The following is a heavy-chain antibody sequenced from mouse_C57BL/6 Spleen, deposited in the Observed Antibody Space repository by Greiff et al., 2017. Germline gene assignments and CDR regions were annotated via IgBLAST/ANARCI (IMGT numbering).Heavy chain of an antibody. CDR1: GFTFSDYG. J-gene: IGHJ2*01. CDR3: ASLYYGNYGLDY. Sequence: EVHLVESGGGLVQPGGSLKLSCAASGFTFSDYGMAWVRQAPRKGPEWVAFISNFAYSIYYADTVKGRFTISRENAKNTRYLEMSSLRSEDTAMYYCASLYYGNYGLDYWGQGTTLTVAS. V-gene: IGHV5-15*01. D-gene: IGHD2-1*01. CDR2: ISNFAYSI.